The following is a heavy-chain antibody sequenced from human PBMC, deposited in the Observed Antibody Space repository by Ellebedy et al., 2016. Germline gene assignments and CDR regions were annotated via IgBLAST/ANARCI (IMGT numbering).Heavy chain of an antibody. V-gene: IGHV3-23*01. D-gene: IGHD3-22*01. J-gene: IGHJ4*02. CDR1: GFTFSSYA. CDR2: ISGSGGST. CDR3: AKDPDDSSGYHFDY. Sequence: GESLKISXAASGFTFSSYAMSWVRQAPGKGLEWVSAISGSGGSTYYADSVKGRFTISRDNSKNTLYLQMNSLRAEDTAVYYCAKDPDDSSGYHFDYWGQGTLVTVSS.